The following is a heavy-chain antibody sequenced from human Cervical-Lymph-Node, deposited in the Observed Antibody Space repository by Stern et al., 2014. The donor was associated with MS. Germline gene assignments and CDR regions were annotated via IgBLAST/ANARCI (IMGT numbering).Heavy chain of an antibody. D-gene: IGHD1-14*01. CDR3: ARHPRNTNYYYYGMDV. J-gene: IGHJ6*02. CDR1: GGTFSSYA. CDR2: LIPIFGTA. V-gene: IGHV1-69*01. Sequence: MQLVQSGAEVKKPGSSVKVSCKASGGTFSSYAIGWVRQAPGQGLEWMGGLIPIFGTANHAQKFQGRVTITADESTSTAYMERSSLRTEDTAVYYCARHPRNTNYYYYGMDVWGQGTTVTVSS.